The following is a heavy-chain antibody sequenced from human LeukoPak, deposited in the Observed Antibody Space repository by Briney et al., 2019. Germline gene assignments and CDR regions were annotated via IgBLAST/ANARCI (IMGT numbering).Heavy chain of an antibody. CDR2: IYPGDSDT. Sequence: GESLKISCKGSGYSFTSYWIGWVRQMPGKGLEWMRIIYPGDSDTRYSPSFQGQVTISADKSISTAYLQWSSLKASDTAMYYCARHDWLYDSSGPIDYWGQGTLVIVSS. CDR3: ARHDWLYDSSGPIDY. D-gene: IGHD3-22*01. V-gene: IGHV5-51*01. J-gene: IGHJ4*02. CDR1: GYSFTSYW.